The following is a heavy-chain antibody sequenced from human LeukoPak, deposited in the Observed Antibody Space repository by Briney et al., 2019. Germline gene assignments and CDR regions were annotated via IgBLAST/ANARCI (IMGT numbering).Heavy chain of an antibody. D-gene: IGHD3-10*01. J-gene: IGHJ6*02. CDR3: AREGSMVRGVYYYYFGMDV. V-gene: IGHV3-33*01. CDR1: GFTFSSYG. Sequence: GGSLRLSCAASGFTFSSYGMHWVRQAPGKGLEWVAVIWCDGSNKYYADSVKGRFTISRDNSKNTLYLQMNSLRAEDTAVYYCAREGSMVRGVYYYYFGMDVWGQGTTVTVSS. CDR2: IWCDGSNK.